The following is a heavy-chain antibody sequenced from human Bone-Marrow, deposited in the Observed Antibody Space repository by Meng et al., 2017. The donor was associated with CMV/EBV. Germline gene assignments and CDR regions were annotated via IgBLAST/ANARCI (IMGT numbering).Heavy chain of an antibody. CDR1: GYFFSDYN. V-gene: IGHV1-2*02. J-gene: IGHJ4*02. D-gene: IGHD2-15*01. CDR2: INPKRGDT. Sequence: ASVKVSCKPSGYFFSDYNVQWVRQAPGHGLEWMGWINPKRGDTIYAQKFRDRVTMTRDMSINTVYMEMRGLIFDDTAVYYCARRYCSGGRCYPDYWGPGTLVTVSS. CDR3: ARRYCSGGRCYPDY.